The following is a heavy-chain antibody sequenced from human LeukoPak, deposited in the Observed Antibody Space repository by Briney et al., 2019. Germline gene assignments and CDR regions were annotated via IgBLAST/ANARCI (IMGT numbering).Heavy chain of an antibody. CDR1: GFTFSSYA. Sequence: GGSLRLSCAASGFTFSSYAIHWVRQAPGKGLEWVAVISYDGSNKYYADSVKGRFTISRDNSKNTLYLQMNSLRAEDTAVYYCAREDDSGNINNDWFDPWGQGTLVTVSS. D-gene: IGHD1-26*01. CDR2: ISYDGSNK. CDR3: AREDDSGNINNDWFDP. V-gene: IGHV3-30-3*01. J-gene: IGHJ5*02.